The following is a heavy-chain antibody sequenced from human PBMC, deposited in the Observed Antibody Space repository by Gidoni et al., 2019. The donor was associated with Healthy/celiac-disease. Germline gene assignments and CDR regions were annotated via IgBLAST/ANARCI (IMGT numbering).Heavy chain of an antibody. CDR2: INHSGST. Sequence: QVQLQQWGAGLLKPSATLSLTCAVYGGSFSGYHWGWIRQPPGKGLEWIGEINHSGSTNYNPSLKSRVTISVDTSKNQFSLKLSSVTAADTAVYYCATYYYGSGSYRYFDYWGQGTLVTVSS. J-gene: IGHJ4*02. CDR3: ATYYYGSGSYRYFDY. D-gene: IGHD3-10*01. V-gene: IGHV4-34*01. CDR1: GGSFSGYH.